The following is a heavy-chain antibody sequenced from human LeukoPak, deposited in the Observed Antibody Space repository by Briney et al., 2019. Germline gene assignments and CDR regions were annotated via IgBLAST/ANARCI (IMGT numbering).Heavy chain of an antibody. D-gene: IGHD4-23*01. J-gene: IGHJ3*01. Sequence: PSETLSLTCTVSGGSISSYYWSWIRQPPGKGLEWIGFIYYSGSTNYNPSLKSRVTISVDTSKNQFSLKLSSVTAADTAVYYCAKPSLDYGGIDAFDFWGQGTLVTVSS. CDR2: IYYSGST. V-gene: IGHV4-59*08. CDR3: AKPSLDYGGIDAFDF. CDR1: GGSISSYY.